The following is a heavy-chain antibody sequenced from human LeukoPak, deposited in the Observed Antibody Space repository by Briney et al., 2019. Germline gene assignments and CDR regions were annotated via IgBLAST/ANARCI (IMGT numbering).Heavy chain of an antibody. D-gene: IGHD6-13*01. V-gene: IGHV3-21*01. CDR3: ARGHSSSYDYYFDY. CDR1: GFTFSSYS. CDR2: ISSSSSYI. Sequence: PGGSLRLSCAASGFTFSSYSMNWVRQAPGKGLEWVSSISSSSSYIHYADSVKGRFTISRDNAKNSLYLQMNSLRAEDTAVYYCARGHSSSYDYYFDYWGQGTLVTVSS. J-gene: IGHJ4*02.